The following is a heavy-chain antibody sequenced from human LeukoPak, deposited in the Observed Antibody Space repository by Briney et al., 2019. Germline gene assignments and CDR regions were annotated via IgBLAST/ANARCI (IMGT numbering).Heavy chain of an antibody. D-gene: IGHD1-26*01. V-gene: IGHV3-21*01. CDR1: GFTFSSYS. J-gene: IGHJ6*03. CDR2: ISSSSSYI. CDR3: ARVRGSYYYYYYMDV. Sequence: GGSLRLSCAASGFTFSSYSMNWVRQAPGKGLEWVSSISSSSSYIYYADSAKGRFTISRDNAKNSLYLQMNSLRAEDTAVYYCARVRGSYYYYYYMDVWGKGTTVTVSS.